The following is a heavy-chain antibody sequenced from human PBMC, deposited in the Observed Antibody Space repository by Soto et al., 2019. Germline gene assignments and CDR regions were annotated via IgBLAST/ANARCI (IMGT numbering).Heavy chain of an antibody. CDR2: INHSGRT. J-gene: IGHJ6*02. CDR3: ARGWGYSSSWYPPYYYYGMDV. D-gene: IGHD6-13*01. Sequence: QEQLQQWGAGLLKPSETLSLTCAVYGGSFSGYYWSWIRQPPGKGLEWIGEINHSGRTNYNPSLKSRVTISVDTSKNQFSLKLSSLTAADTAVYYCARGWGYSSSWYPPYYYYGMDVWGQGTTVTVSS. CDR1: GGSFSGYY. V-gene: IGHV4-34*01.